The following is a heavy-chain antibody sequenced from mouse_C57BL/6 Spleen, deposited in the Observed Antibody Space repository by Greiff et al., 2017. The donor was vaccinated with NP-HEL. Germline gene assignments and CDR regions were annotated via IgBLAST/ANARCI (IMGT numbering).Heavy chain of an antibody. D-gene: IGHD1-1*01. J-gene: IGHJ4*01. V-gene: IGHV1-82*01. CDR3: ARSLSYYGSSMDY. CDR2: IYPGDGDT. Sequence: LVESGPELVKPGASVKISCKASGYAFSSSWMNWVKQRPGKGLEWIGRIYPGDGDTNYNGKFKGKATLTADKSSSTAYMQLSSLTSEDSAVYFCARSLSYYGSSMDYWGQGTSVTVSS. CDR1: GYAFSSSW.